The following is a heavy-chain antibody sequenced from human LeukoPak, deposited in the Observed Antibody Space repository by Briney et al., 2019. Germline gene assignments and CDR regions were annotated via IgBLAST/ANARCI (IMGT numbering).Heavy chain of an antibody. D-gene: IGHD2-15*01. J-gene: IGHJ6*03. CDR1: GFTFSSYW. CDR3: ARGYCSDGSCYYIYYYYYYYMDV. V-gene: IGHV3-7*04. Sequence: GGSLRLSCAASGFTFSSYWMSSVRQAPGQGLKWVANIKQDGSEKYSVDSVKGRFTISRDKTKTSPYLHMNSLSAEDTGVYYCARGYCSDGSCYYIYYYYYYYMDVWGKGTTVTVSS. CDR2: IKQDGSEK.